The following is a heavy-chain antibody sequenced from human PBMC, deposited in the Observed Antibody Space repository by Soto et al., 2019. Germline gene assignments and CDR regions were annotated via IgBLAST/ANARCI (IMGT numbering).Heavy chain of an antibody. CDR2: INAGNGNT. D-gene: IGHD6-13*01. CDR1: GYTFTSYA. V-gene: IGHV1-3*01. CDR3: AREFIAAAGFNYYYYMDV. Sequence: ASVKVSCKASGYTFTSYAMHWVRQAPGQRLEWMGWINAGNGNTKYSQKFQGRVTITRDTSASTAYMELSSLRSEDTAVYYCAREFIAAAGFNYYYYMDVWGKGTTVTVSS. J-gene: IGHJ6*03.